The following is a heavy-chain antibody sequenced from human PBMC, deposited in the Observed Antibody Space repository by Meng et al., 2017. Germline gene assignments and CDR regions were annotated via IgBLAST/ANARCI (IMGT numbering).Heavy chain of an antibody. V-gene: IGHV4-34*01. Sequence: QVQLKQWGAGVLKPSETLPLTGAVYGGSFGGYYWSWIRQPPGKGLERIGEINHSGSTNYNPSLKSRVTISVDTSKNQFSLKLSSVTAADTAVYYCARGSMFGATVTKIDYWGQGTLVTVSS. D-gene: IGHD4-17*01. CDR2: INHSGST. CDR1: GGSFGGYY. J-gene: IGHJ4*02. CDR3: ARGSMFGATVTKIDY.